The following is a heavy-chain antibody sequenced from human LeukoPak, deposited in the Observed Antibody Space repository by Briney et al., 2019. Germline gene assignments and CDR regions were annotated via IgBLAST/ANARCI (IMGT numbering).Heavy chain of an antibody. Sequence: ASVKVSCKASSYTFTSYGISWVRQAPGQGLEWMGWISAYNGNTNHAQTLQGRVTMTTDTSTSTAYMELRSLRSDDTAVYYCARPLDYGDYIFFDYWGQGSLVTVSS. CDR3: ARPLDYGDYIFFDY. CDR2: ISAYNGNT. D-gene: IGHD4-17*01. V-gene: IGHV1-18*01. CDR1: SYTFTSYG. J-gene: IGHJ4*02.